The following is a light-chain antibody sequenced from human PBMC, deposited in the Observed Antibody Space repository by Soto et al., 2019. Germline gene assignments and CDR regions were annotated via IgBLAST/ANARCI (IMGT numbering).Light chain of an antibody. V-gene: IGKV3-11*01. J-gene: IGKJ2*01. CDR3: QQCSKWPMYT. CDR2: DAS. CDR1: QNVGTY. Sequence: EIVLTQSPDTLSLSPGERATLSCRASQNVGTYLTWFHQKPCQAPRRLIYDASTRVSGVPARFSGSGSGTDFTLTISSLEPEDFAVYYCQQCSKWPMYTFGQGTKLEIK.